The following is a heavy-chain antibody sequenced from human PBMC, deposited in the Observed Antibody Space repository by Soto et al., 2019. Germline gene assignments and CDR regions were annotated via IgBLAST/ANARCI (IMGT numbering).Heavy chain of an antibody. CDR1: GFTVSSNY. J-gene: IGHJ4*02. CDR3: ARGYYYGSGSYSTPYYFDY. Sequence: EVQLVESGGGLVQPGGSLRLSCAASGFTVSSNYMSWVRQAPGKGLECVSVIYSGGSTYYADSVKGRFTISRHNSKNTLYLQMNSRRAEDTAVYYCARGYYYGSGSYSTPYYFDYWGQGTLVTVSS. CDR2: IYSGGST. V-gene: IGHV3-53*04. D-gene: IGHD3-10*01.